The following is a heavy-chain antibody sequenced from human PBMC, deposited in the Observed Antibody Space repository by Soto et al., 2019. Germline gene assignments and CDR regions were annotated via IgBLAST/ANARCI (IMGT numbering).Heavy chain of an antibody. D-gene: IGHD2-21*02. J-gene: IGHJ4*02. CDR1: GGSISSGDYY. Sequence: SETLSLTCTVSGGSISSGDYYWSWIRQPPGKGLEWIGYIYYSGSTYYNPSLKSRVTISVDTSKNQFSLKLSSVTAADTAVYYCAREPIAYCGGDCYSISYWGQGTLVTVSS. V-gene: IGHV4-30-4*01. CDR3: AREPIAYCGGDCYSISY. CDR2: IYYSGST.